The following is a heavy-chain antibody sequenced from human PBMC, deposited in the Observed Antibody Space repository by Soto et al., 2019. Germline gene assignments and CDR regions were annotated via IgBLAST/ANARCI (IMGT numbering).Heavy chain of an antibody. V-gene: IGHV4-34*01. CDR1: GCSLSGYY. J-gene: IGHJ4*02. CDR3: ARVSVVTHYFDY. Sequence: SDTRSLTCAGYGCSLSGYYWSWIRQPPGKGLEWIGEINHSGSTYYNPSLKSRVTISVDRSKNQFSLKLSSVTAADTAVYYCARVSVVTHYFDYWGQGPLVTVSS. CDR2: INHSGST. D-gene: IGHD2-15*01.